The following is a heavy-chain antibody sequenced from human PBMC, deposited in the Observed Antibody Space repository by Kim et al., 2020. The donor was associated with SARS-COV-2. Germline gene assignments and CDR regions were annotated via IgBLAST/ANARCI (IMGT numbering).Heavy chain of an antibody. V-gene: IGHV3-15*01. D-gene: IGHD4-17*01. CDR3: TTYLHDYGDYDY. CDR2: LKSKTDGGTT. Sequence: GGSLRLSCAASGFTFSNAWMSWVRQAPGKGLEWVGRLKSKTDGGTTDYAAPVKGRFTISRDDSKNTLYLQMNSLKTEDTAVYFCTTYLHDYGDYDYWGQG. CDR1: GFTFSNAW. J-gene: IGHJ4*02.